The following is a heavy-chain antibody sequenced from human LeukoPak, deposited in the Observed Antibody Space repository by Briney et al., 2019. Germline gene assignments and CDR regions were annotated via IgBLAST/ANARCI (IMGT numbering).Heavy chain of an antibody. D-gene: IGHD6-13*01. CDR3: ARGGVAAAGTRDY. CDR1: GSTFSSYS. Sequence: PGGSLRLSCAASGSTFSSYSMNWVRQAPGKGLEWVSSISSSSSYIYYADSVKGRFTISRDNAKNSLYLQMNSLRAEDTAVYYCARGGVAAAGTRDYWGQGTLVTVSS. CDR2: ISSSSSYI. V-gene: IGHV3-21*01. J-gene: IGHJ4*02.